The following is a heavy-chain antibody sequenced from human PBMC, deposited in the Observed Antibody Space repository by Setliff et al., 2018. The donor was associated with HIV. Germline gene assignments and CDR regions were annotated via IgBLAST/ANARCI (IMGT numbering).Heavy chain of an antibody. CDR3: ARRDGRSMNAFQI. CDR1: GYRFTSFW. Sequence: PGESLKISCKGSGYRFTSFWIAWVRQMPGKGLEWMGIIYPGDSDTRYSPSFQGQVTISVDKSISTAYLQWRSLKASDTAIYYCARRDGRSMNAFQIWGPGTVITVSS. V-gene: IGHV5-51*01. D-gene: IGHD2-21*01. CDR2: IYPGDSDT. J-gene: IGHJ3*01.